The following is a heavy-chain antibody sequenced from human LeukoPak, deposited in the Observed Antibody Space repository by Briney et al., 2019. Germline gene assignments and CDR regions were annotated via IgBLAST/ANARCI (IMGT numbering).Heavy chain of an antibody. D-gene: IGHD2-2*01. CDR2: ISAYNGNT. J-gene: IGHJ5*02. CDR3: VRALYCSSTSCSENWFDP. V-gene: IGHV1-18*01. CDR1: GYTFTSYG. Sequence: ASVKVSCKASGYTFTSYGISWVRQAPGQGLEWMGWISAYNGNTNYAQKLQGRVTMTTDTSTSTAYMELRSLRSDDTAVYYCVRALYCSSTSCSENWFDPWGQGTLVTVSS.